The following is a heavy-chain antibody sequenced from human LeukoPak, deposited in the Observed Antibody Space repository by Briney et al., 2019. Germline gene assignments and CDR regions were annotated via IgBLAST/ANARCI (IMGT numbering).Heavy chain of an antibody. CDR3: ARGGRRSGSYFDLGERRFDY. D-gene: IGHD3-10*01. V-gene: IGHV3-21*01. CDR2: ISSSSSYI. CDR1: GFTFSSYG. Sequence: PGGSLRLSCAASGFTFSSYGMHWVRQAPGKGLEWVSSISSSSSYIYYADSVTGRFTISRDNAKNSLYLQMNSLRAEDTAVYYCARGGRRSGSYFDLGERRFDYWGQGTLVTVSS. J-gene: IGHJ4*02.